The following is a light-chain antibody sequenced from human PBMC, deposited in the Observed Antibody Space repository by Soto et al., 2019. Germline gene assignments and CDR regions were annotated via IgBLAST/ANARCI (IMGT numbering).Light chain of an antibody. Sequence: EIVLTQSPATLSLSPGERATLSCRASQSVSSYLAWYQQKPGQAPSLLIYDASNRATGIPARFSGSGSGTDFTLTISSLEPEDFAVYYCQQRSNWPLTFCGGTKVEIK. V-gene: IGKV3-11*01. J-gene: IGKJ4*01. CDR2: DAS. CDR1: QSVSSY. CDR3: QQRSNWPLT.